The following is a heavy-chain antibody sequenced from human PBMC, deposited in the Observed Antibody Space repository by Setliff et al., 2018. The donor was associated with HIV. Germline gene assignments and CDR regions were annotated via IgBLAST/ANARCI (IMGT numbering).Heavy chain of an antibody. J-gene: IGHJ3*02. V-gene: IGHV5-51*01. CDR3: ARGPLSSLWTGFYTGAFDI. CDR2: IYPDDSDT. Sequence: PGESLKISCKSSGYSFTSYWIGWVRQMPGKGLEWMGIIYPDDSDTRYSPSFQGQVTISADKPISTAYLQWSSLKASDTAMYYCARGPLSSLWTGFYTGAFDIWGQGTTVTVS. D-gene: IGHD3-3*01. CDR1: GYSFTSYW.